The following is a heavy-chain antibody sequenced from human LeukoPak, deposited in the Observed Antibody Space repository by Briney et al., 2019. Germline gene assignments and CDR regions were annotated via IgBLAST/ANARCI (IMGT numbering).Heavy chain of an antibody. J-gene: IGHJ5*02. Sequence: GGSLRLSCAASGFTFSSYSMNWVRQAPGKGLEWVSYISGSSSTIYYADSVKGRFTISRDNSKNTLYLQMNSLRADDTAVYYCAKRMGVSWSTNWFDPWGQGTLVTVSS. CDR1: GFTFSSYS. CDR3: AKRMGVSWSTNWFDP. V-gene: IGHV3-48*01. D-gene: IGHD6-13*01. CDR2: ISGSSSTI.